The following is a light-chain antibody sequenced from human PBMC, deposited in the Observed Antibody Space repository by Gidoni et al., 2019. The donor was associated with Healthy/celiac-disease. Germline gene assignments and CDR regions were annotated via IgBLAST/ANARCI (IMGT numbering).Light chain of an antibody. J-gene: IGLJ2*01. Sequence: QSDLTQPASVSGSPGQSITISCTGTSSAVGSYNLVSWYQQHPGKAPNLMIYEGCKRPSGVSNRFSGSKSGNTASLTISGLQAEDEADYYCCSYSGIHVVFGGGTKLTVL. CDR2: EGC. CDR1: SSAVGSYNL. CDR3: CSYSGIHVV. V-gene: IGLV2-23*01.